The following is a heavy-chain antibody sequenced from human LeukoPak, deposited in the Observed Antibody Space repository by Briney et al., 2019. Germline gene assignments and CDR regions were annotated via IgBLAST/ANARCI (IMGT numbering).Heavy chain of an antibody. CDR2: ISLEGSDS. CDR1: GFPFSSYL. V-gene: IGHV3-7*04. J-gene: IGHJ4*02. CDR3: TTENWYVFEN. Sequence: GGSLRLSRAASGFPFSSYLMAWVRPAPGKGLEWVATISLEGSDSYYVDSVKGRFTVSRDNAKNSLYLQMNSLRGEDTAVFYCTTENWYVFENWGQGSLVTVSS. D-gene: IGHD1-1*01.